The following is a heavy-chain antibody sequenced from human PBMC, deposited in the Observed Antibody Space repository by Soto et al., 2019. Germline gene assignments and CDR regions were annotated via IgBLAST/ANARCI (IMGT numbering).Heavy chain of an antibody. CDR2: ISYSGGT. J-gene: IGHJ4*02. Sequence: SETLSITCTVSGGSISSSDYYWGWIRQPPGKGLEWIGSISYSGGTYYNSSLRSRVTISIDTSKNQFSLKLSSVTAADTAVYYCARRDMWYYDRSGYSPFDSWGQGALVTVSS. V-gene: IGHV4-39*01. D-gene: IGHD3-22*01. CDR1: GGSISSSDYY. CDR3: ARRDMWYYDRSGYSPFDS.